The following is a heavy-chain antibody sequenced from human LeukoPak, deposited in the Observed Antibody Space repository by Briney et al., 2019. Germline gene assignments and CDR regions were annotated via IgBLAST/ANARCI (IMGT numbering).Heavy chain of an antibody. CDR2: IRSKANSYET. V-gene: IGHV3-73*01. D-gene: IGHD2-2*01. CDR3: TILPAALHFDY. Sequence: GGSLKLSCAASGFTFSGSAMNWVRQASGKGLEWVGRIRSKANSYETAYAASVNGRFTISRDDSKNTAHLQMNRLKTEDTAVYYCTILPAALHFDYWGQGNLVTVSS. J-gene: IGHJ4*02. CDR1: GFTFSGSA.